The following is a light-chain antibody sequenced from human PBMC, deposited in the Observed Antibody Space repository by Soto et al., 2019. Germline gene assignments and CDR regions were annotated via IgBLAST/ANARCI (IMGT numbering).Light chain of an antibody. Sequence: DIVMTQSPDSLAVSLGERATINCKSSHSILYISNNKNYIAWYQHKPGQPPNLLIYWASTRASGVPDRFSGSGSGKDITLTSSSLQAEDVAFYYCQQYYRIPHSFGRGTKLEIK. CDR3: QQYYRIPHS. CDR2: WAS. V-gene: IGKV4-1*01. CDR1: HSILYISNNKNY. J-gene: IGKJ2*01.